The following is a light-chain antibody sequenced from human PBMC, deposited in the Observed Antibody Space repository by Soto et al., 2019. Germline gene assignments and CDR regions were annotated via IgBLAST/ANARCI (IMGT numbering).Light chain of an antibody. Sequence: EIVLTQSPGTLSLSPGERATLSCRASQSVSNNYLAWYQQKPGQAPRLLIYGASNTATGIPDRFSGSGSGTDSTLTSSRLEAEYLAVYYCQQYGSSGTCGQGTKVEIK. CDR3: QQYGSSGT. CDR2: GAS. V-gene: IGKV3-20*01. J-gene: IGKJ1*01. CDR1: QSVSNNY.